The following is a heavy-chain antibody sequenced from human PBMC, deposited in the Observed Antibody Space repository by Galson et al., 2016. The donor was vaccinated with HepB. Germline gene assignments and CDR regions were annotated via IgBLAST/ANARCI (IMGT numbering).Heavy chain of an antibody. J-gene: IGHJ4*02. V-gene: IGHV1-24*01. Sequence: SVKVSCKVSGYTLTELSMHWVRQAPGKGLEWMGGFAPEDGETIYAQEFQGRVTMTEDTSTETAYMELSSLRSEDTAVYYCCSGSYYSDYWGQGTLVTVSS. CDR3: CSGSYYSDY. CDR2: FAPEDGET. CDR1: GYTLTELS. D-gene: IGHD1-26*01.